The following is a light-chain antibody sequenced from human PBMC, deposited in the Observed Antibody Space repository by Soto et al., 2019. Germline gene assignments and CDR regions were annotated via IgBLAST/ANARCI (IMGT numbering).Light chain of an antibody. Sequence: EIVMTQFPATLSVFPGERATLSCRASQSVSNYLAWYQQKPGQAPRLLIYNASTRDTGIPARFSGSGSGTEFTLTINSLQPEDFATYYCQQSNSLPLTFGGGTKVDIK. V-gene: IGKV3D-15*01. CDR3: QQSNSLPLT. CDR2: NAS. CDR1: QSVSNY. J-gene: IGKJ4*01.